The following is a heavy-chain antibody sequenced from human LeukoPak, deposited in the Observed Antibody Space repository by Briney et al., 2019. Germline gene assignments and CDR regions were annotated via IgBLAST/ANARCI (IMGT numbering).Heavy chain of an antibody. V-gene: IGHV3-48*04. CDR2: ISSSSSTI. CDR1: GFTFSSYS. CDR3: AREYYYDSSGLDY. J-gene: IGHJ4*02. Sequence: PGGSLRLSCAASGFTFSSYSMNWVRQAPGKGLEWVSYISSSSSTIYYADSVKGRFTISRYNAKNSLYLQMNSLRAEDTAVYYCAREYYYDSSGLDYWGQGTLVTVSS. D-gene: IGHD3-22*01.